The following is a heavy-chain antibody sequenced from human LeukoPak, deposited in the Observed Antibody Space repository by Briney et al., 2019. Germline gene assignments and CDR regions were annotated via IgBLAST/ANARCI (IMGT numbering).Heavy chain of an antibody. Sequence: SETLSLTCTVSGGSISSYYWSWIRQPPGKGLEWIGYIYTSGSTNYNPSLKSRVTISVDTSKNQFSLKLSSVTAADTAVYYCARQVARGYDFWSGYSTAFDYWGQGTLVTVSS. V-gene: IGHV4-4*09. J-gene: IGHJ4*02. CDR2: IYTSGST. CDR1: GGSISSYY. CDR3: ARQVARGYDFWSGYSTAFDY. D-gene: IGHD3-3*01.